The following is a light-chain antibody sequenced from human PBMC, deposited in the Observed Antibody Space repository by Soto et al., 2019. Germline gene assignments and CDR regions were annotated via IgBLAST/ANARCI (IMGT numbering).Light chain of an antibody. V-gene: IGKV1-5*03. CDR1: ERLSGW. CDR2: KAS. Sequence: DLQMTQSPSTLSASVGDRVTITCRASERLSGWLAWYQQKPGKAPKLLIYKASTLESGVPSRFSGSGSETEFTLTISSLQPDDSATYYCLQYNRLYTFGQGTKLDVK. J-gene: IGKJ2*01. CDR3: LQYNRLYT.